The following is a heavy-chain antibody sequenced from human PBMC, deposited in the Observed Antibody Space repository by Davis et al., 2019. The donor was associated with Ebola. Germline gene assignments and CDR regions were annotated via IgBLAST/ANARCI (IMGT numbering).Heavy chain of an antibody. CDR2: ISSSSSTI. J-gene: IGHJ3*02. CDR3: VKDSSNIWFDI. CDR1: GFTFSSYS. D-gene: IGHD2/OR15-2a*01. Sequence: GESLKISCAASGFTFSSYSMNWVRQAPGKGLEWVSYISSSSSTIYYADSVKGRFTISRDNAKNSLYLQMNSLRVEDSAIYYCVKDSSNIWFDIWGQGTLVTVSS. V-gene: IGHV3-48*01.